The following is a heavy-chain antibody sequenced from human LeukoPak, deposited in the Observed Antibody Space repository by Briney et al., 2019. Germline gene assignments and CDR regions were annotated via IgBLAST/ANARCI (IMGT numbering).Heavy chain of an antibody. CDR3: APEGGSSYDY. J-gene: IGHJ4*02. Sequence: GGSLRLSCAASGFTFSTYWMHWVRQVPGKGLVWVSRINSDGSTGDYADAVKGRFTISRDDAKNTLYLEMNSLRAEDTALYYCAPEGGSSYDYWGQGTLVTVSS. CDR2: INSDGSTG. D-gene: IGHD5-18*01. CDR1: GFTFSTYW. V-gene: IGHV3-74*01.